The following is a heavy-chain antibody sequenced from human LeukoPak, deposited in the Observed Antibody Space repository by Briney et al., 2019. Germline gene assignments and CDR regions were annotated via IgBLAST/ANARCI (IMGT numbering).Heavy chain of an antibody. CDR3: ARPGVYYESSGYYYPNWFDP. CDR1: GFTFSSYW. CDR2: INSDGSST. Sequence: GGSLRLSCAASGFTFSSYWMHWVRQAPGKGLVWVSRINSDGSSTSYADSVKGRFTISRDNAKNTLYLQMNSLRAEDTAVYYCARPGVYYESSGYYYPNWFDPWGQGTLVTVSS. J-gene: IGHJ5*02. V-gene: IGHV3-74*01. D-gene: IGHD3-22*01.